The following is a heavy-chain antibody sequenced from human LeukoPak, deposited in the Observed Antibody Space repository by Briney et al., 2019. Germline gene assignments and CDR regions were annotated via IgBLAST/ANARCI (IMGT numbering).Heavy chain of an antibody. CDR3: AREVVTKRGGTQIDY. Sequence: GASVRVSCKASGYTLTNYALSWVRQAPGQGLEWMGWISAYNGNTNYAQKFQDRVTMTTETSTSTAYLELRNLRSDDTAVYYCAREVVTKRGGTQIDYWGQGTLVTVSS. D-gene: IGHD4-23*01. J-gene: IGHJ4*02. V-gene: IGHV1-18*01. CDR2: ISAYNGNT. CDR1: GYTLTNYA.